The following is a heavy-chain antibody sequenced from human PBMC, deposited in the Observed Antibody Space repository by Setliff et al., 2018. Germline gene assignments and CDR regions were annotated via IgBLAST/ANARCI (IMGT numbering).Heavy chain of an antibody. J-gene: IGHJ4*02. D-gene: IGHD6-13*01. CDR1: GYTFSDYG. CDR2: VSPYSGNS. Sequence: ASVKVSCKASGYTFSDYGVSWVRQAPGQGLEWLGWVSPYSGNSYSAPKFQGRLFLTTDTSAATAYLDLRSLRSDDTAVYFCSRLVRFCTRTACQRLSGDDYWGQGTLVTVSS. V-gene: IGHV1-18*01. CDR3: SRLVRFCTRTACQRLSGDDY.